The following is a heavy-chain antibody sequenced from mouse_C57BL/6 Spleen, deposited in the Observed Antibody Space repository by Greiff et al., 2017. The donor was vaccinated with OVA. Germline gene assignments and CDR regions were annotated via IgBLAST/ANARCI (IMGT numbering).Heavy chain of an antibody. V-gene: IGHV3-3*01. Sequence: EVKLVESGPSLVRPSQTLSLTCTVTGFSINSDCYWIWIRQFPGNKLEYIGYPFYSGITYYNPSLESRTYITRDTSKNQFSLKLSSVTTEDTATYYCARSYGSLYAMDYWGQGTSVTVSS. CDR2: PFYSGIT. CDR1: GFSINSDCY. D-gene: IGHD1-1*01. CDR3: ARSYGSLYAMDY. J-gene: IGHJ4*01.